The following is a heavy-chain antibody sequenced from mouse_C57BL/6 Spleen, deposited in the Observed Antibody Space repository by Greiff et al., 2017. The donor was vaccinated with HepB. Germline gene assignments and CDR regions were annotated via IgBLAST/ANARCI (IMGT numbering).Heavy chain of an antibody. V-gene: IGHV1-80*01. CDR1: GYAFSSYW. J-gene: IGHJ3*01. CDR3: ARSFGGSSSFAY. CDR2: IYPGDGDT. D-gene: IGHD1-1*01. Sequence: VKLMESGAELVKPGASVKISCKASGYAFSSYWMNWVKQRPGKGLEWIGQIYPGDGDTNYNGKFKGKATLTADKSSSTAYMQLSSLTSEDSAVDFCARSFGGSSSFAYWGQGTLVTVSA.